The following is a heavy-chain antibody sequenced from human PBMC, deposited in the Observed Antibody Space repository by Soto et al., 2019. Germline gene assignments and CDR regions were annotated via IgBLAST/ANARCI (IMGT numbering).Heavy chain of an antibody. D-gene: IGHD4-17*01. J-gene: IGHJ4*02. CDR2: IYPGDSDT. CDR1: GYSFTSYW. CDR3: ARTHLTYGGYGDYFSDY. V-gene: IGHV5-51*01. Sequence: GESLKISCKGSGYSFTSYWIGWVRQMPGKGLEWMGIIYPGDSDTRYSPSFQGQVTISADKSISTAYLQWSSLKASDTAMYYCARTHLTYGGYGDYFSDYLGQGTLVTVSS.